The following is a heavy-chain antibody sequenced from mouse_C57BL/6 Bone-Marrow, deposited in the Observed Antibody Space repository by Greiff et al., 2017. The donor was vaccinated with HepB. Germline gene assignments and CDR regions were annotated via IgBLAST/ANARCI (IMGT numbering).Heavy chain of an antibody. Sequence: VQLQQSGPGLVQPSQRLSITCTVSGFSLTSYGVHWVRQSPGKGLEWLGVIWSGGSTDDNAAFISRLSISKDNSKSQVFFKMNSLQADDTAIYYCARDGYDPHWYFDVWGTGTTVTVSS. D-gene: IGHD2-2*01. CDR2: IWSGGST. V-gene: IGHV2-2*01. CDR1: GFSLTSYG. CDR3: ARDGYDPHWYFDV. J-gene: IGHJ1*03.